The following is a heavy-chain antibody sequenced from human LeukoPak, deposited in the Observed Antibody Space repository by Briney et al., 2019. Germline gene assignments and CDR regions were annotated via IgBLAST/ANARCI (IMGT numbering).Heavy chain of an antibody. J-gene: IGHJ6*04. CDR2: INSDGSST. D-gene: IGHD2-2*01. CDR3: ARGLPSTSCYGCPLYYYGMDV. Sequence: GGSLRLSCAASGYTFSSYWMHWVRQAPGKGLVWVSRINSDGSSTSYADSVKGRFIISRDNAKNTLYLQMNSLRAEDTAVYYCARGLPSTSCYGCPLYYYGMDVWGKGTTVTVSS. V-gene: IGHV3-74*01. CDR1: GYTFSSYW.